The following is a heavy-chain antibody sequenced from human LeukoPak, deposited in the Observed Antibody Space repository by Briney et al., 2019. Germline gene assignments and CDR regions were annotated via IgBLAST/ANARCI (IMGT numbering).Heavy chain of an antibody. CDR1: GFTFSIYA. V-gene: IGHV3-23*01. CDR3: AKARIAVTGIFDY. CDR2: ISSSGGST. Sequence: GGSLRLSCAASGFTFSIYAMSGVRQAPGKGLEWVSTISSSGGSTYYADSVKGRFTISRDNLKNTLDLQMNSLRAEETAIYYCAKARIAVTGIFDYWGQRTLVTVSS. D-gene: IGHD6-19*01. J-gene: IGHJ4*02.